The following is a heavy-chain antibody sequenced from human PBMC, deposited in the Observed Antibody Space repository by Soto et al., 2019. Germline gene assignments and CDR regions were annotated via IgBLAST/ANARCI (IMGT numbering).Heavy chain of an antibody. Sequence: GGSLRLSCAASGFMFGSYWMTWVRHAPGKGLQWVANIKRDGSEKYYVDSVKGRFTISRDNADNLVFLDMNSLRVDDTATYYCARVRANDYEIDYWGQGALVTVAS. CDR3: ARVRANDYEIDY. CDR2: IKRDGSEK. CDR1: GFMFGSYW. V-gene: IGHV3-7*03. D-gene: IGHD4-17*01. J-gene: IGHJ4*02.